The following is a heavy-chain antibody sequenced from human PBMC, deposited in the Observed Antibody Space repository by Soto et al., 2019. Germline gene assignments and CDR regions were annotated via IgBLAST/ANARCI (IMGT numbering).Heavy chain of an antibody. J-gene: IGHJ6*02. V-gene: IGHV1-18*01. Sequence: ASVKVSCKASGYTFTSYGISWVRQAPGQGLEWMGWISAYNGNTNYAQKLQGRVTMTTDTSTSTAYMELRSLRSDDTAVYYCAREGGRYFDWSRPYYYGMDVWGQGNTVTVSS. CDR1: GYTFTSYG. D-gene: IGHD3-9*01. CDR3: AREGGRYFDWSRPYYYGMDV. CDR2: ISAYNGNT.